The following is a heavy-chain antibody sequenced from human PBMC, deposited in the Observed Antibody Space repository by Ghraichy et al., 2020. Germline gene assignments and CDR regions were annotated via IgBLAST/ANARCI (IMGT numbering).Heavy chain of an antibody. Sequence: SETLSLTCTVSGGSISSSSYYWGWIRQPPGKGLEWIGSIYYSGSTYYNPSLKSRVTISVDTSKNQFSLKLSSVTAADTAVYYCARRTVTTVTTYYYYGMDVWGQGTTVTVSS. V-gene: IGHV4-39*01. CDR3: ARRTVTTVTTYYYYGMDV. CDR1: GGSISSSSYY. CDR2: IYYSGST. J-gene: IGHJ6*02. D-gene: IGHD4-11*01.